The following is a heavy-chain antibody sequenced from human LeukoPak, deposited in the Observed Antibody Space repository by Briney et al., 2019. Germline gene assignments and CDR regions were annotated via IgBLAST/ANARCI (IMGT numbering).Heavy chain of an antibody. CDR2: ISGSGGST. CDR1: GFTFSSYS. CDR3: VSDYYGSGSYYGY. J-gene: IGHJ4*02. D-gene: IGHD3-10*01. Sequence: GGSLRLSCTASGFTFSSYSLNWVRQAPGKGLEWVSAISGSGGSTYYADSVKGRFTISRDNSKNTLYLQMNSLRAEDTAVYYCVSDYYGSGSYYGYWGQGTLVTVSS. V-gene: IGHV3-23*01.